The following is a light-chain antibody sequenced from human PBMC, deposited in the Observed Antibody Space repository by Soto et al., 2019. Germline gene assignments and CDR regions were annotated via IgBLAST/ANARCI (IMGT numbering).Light chain of an antibody. CDR3: QQYHTSPWT. Sequence: DIQMTQSPSTLSASVGDSDTITCRASQRISYWLAWFQQKPGKDPKLLITEASNLEAGVPSTFSGSGYGTEFTLTISSLHPDDFASYSCQQYHTSPWTFGQGTKVEIK. CDR1: QRISYW. J-gene: IGKJ1*01. V-gene: IGKV1-5*03. CDR2: EAS.